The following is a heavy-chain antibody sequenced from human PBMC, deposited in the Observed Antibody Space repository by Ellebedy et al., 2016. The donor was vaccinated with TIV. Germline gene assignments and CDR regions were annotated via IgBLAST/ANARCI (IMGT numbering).Heavy chain of an antibody. CDR1: GFNFRSYW. V-gene: IGHV3-7*01. Sequence: GGSLRLSCAASGFNFRSYWMSRVRQAPGKGLEWVANLRQDENEKYYLDSVKGRFTISRDNAKNSLYLQMNSLRAEDTAVYYCATDGSYGDYLFPAHAFEIWGQGTKVTVSS. J-gene: IGHJ3*02. CDR3: ATDGSYGDYLFPAHAFEI. CDR2: LRQDENEK. D-gene: IGHD4-17*01.